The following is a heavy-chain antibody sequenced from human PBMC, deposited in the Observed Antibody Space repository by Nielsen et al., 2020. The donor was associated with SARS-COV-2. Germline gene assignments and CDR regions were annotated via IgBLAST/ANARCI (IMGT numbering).Heavy chain of an antibody. CDR3: ARGDYGDYYWLDP. CDR2: INAGNGNT. D-gene: IGHD4-17*01. Sequence: WVRQAPGQRLEWMGWINAGNGNTKYSQKFQGRVTMTTDTSTSTAYMELRSLGSDDTAVYYCARGDYGDYYWLDPWGQGTLVTVSS. V-gene: IGHV1-18*01. J-gene: IGHJ5*02.